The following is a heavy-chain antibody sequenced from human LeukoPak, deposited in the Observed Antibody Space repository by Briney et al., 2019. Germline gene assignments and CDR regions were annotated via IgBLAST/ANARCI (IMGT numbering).Heavy chain of an antibody. CDR2: ISGSGDNT. D-gene: IGHD5-18*01. Sequence: PGGSLRLSCAASGFTFSSYAMSWVRQAPGKGLEWVSSISGSGDNTYYADFVKGRFTISRDNSKNTLYLQMNSLRAEDTAVYYCAKPLVDTAMGPDYWGQGTLVTVSS. V-gene: IGHV3-23*01. CDR3: AKPLVDTAMGPDY. CDR1: GFTFSSYA. J-gene: IGHJ4*02.